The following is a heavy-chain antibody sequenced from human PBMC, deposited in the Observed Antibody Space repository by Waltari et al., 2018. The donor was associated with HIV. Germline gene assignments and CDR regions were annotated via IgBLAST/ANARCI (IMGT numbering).Heavy chain of an antibody. CDR1: GFTFNKFA. V-gene: IGHV3-23*01. D-gene: IGHD4-17*01. J-gene: IGHJ3*01. CDR2: ISGSGGNK. Sequence: QLLESGGGLVKPGGSLRLSCVASGFTFNKFAMNGVRQAPGKGCEWLSSISGSGGNKYYADSVKGRISISRENSQNTVYLQINSLRVDDTATYYCAKTVPTVTSIFEGLDVWGQGAMVIVSS. CDR3: AKTVPTVTSIFEGLDV.